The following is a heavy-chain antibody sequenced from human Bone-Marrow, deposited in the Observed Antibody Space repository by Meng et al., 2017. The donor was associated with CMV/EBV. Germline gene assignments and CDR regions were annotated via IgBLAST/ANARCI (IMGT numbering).Heavy chain of an antibody. J-gene: IGHJ6*02. Sequence: GESLKISCAASGFTFSGSAMHWVRQASGKGLEWVGRIRSKANSYATAYAASVKGRFTISRDDSKNTAYLQMNSLKTEDTAVYYCAREMVYVALDVWGQGTTVTVSS. V-gene: IGHV3-73*01. D-gene: IGHD2-8*01. CDR1: GFTFSGSA. CDR2: IRSKANSYAT. CDR3: AREMVYVALDV.